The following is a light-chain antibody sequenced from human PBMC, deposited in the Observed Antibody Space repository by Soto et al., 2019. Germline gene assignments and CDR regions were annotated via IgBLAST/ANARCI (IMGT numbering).Light chain of an antibody. J-gene: IGKJ5*01. V-gene: IGKV3-15*01. CDR1: QRVYSN. CDR3: QQYTNWPPNT. CDR2: GAS. Sequence: EILMTQSPDTLSVSPGESATLSCRASQRVYSNLAWYQQRPGQAPRLLIYGASTRATGVPARFSGRGSGTEFTLPISSLQSEDFAVYSCQQYTNWPPNTFGQGTRLEMK.